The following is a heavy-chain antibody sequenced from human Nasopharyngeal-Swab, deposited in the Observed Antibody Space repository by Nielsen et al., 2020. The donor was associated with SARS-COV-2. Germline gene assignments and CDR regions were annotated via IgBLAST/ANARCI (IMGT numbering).Heavy chain of an antibody. V-gene: IGHV4-34*01. CDR3: ARGGAGVVPAPVLGLGPYYYYYYMDV. Sequence: SETLSLTCAVYGGSFSGHQWSWVRKPPGKGLECIGEVNHGGDTNYNPSLKSRVTISVATSKNQFSLKLSSVTAADTAVYYCARGGAGVVPAPVLGLGPYYYYYYMDVWGKGTTVTVSS. CDR2: VNHGGDT. D-gene: IGHD2-2*01. CDR1: GGSFSGHQ. J-gene: IGHJ6*03.